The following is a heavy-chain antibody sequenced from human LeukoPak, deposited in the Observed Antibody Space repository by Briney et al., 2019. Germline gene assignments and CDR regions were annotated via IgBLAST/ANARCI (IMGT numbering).Heavy chain of an antibody. CDR2: IYPGDSDT. CDR1: GYSFTNYW. V-gene: IGHV5-51*01. J-gene: IGHJ4*02. Sequence: GESLKISCKGSGYSFTNYWIGWVRQMPGKGLEWMGIIYPGDSDTTYSPSFQGQVTISADKSISTAYLQWSSLKASDTAMYYCARQPLVRDCGGDCEFDYWGQGTLVSVSS. D-gene: IGHD2-21*02. CDR3: ARQPLVRDCGGDCEFDY.